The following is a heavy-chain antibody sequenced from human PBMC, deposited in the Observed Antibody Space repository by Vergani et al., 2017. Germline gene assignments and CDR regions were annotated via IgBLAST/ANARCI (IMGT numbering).Heavy chain of an antibody. D-gene: IGHD1-14*01. V-gene: IGHV3-33*01. Sequence: QVQLVESRGGVVQPGRSLRLSCAASGFTFNQYGMHWVRQAPGKGLEWVAVTWYDGNNKQYADSVKGRFTISRDNSKSTMYLQMNSLRDEDTGVYYCARDLRLLYNRFDPWGQGTLVTVSS. CDR3: ARDLRLLYNRFDP. CDR1: GFTFNQYG. CDR2: TWYDGNNK. J-gene: IGHJ5*02.